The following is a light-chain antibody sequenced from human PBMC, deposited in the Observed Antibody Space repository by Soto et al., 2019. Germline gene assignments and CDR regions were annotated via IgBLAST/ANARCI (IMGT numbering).Light chain of an antibody. V-gene: IGKV3-11*01. CDR1: QSVSNY. Sequence: EIVLTQSPATLSLSPGERATLSCRASQSVSNYLAWYQQKPGQAPRLLIYDTFNRATGIPARFSGSGFGTDFTLTISSLEPEDFAIYYCQQRSNWPLTFGGGTKVEIK. CDR3: QQRSNWPLT. CDR2: DTF. J-gene: IGKJ4*01.